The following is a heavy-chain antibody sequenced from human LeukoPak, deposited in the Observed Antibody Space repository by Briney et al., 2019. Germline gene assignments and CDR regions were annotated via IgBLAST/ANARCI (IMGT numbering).Heavy chain of an antibody. D-gene: IGHD1-26*01. CDR1: GFTFSGYA. CDR2: ISGGGGST. V-gene: IGHV3-23*01. Sequence: GGSLRLSCAASGFTFSGYAMNWVRQAPGKGLEWVSTISGGGGSTYYADSVKGRFTISRDNSKNTLYLQVNSLRAEDTAVYYCAKGGKWDVTPFDYWGQGTLVTVSS. J-gene: IGHJ4*02. CDR3: AKGGKWDVTPFDY.